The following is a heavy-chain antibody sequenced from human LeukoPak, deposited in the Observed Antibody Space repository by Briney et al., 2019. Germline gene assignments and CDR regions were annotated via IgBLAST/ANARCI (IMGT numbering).Heavy chain of an antibody. J-gene: IGHJ4*02. CDR3: ARDAGGGFNSFNY. CDR2: IWYDGGNK. Sequence: GGSLRLSCAASGFNFRSFGMHWVRQAPGKGLEWVAAIWYDGGNKYYADSLKGRFTVSRDNYRNTLHLQVSSLRAEDTAVYYCARDAGGGFNSFNYWGQGVLVTVSS. V-gene: IGHV3-33*01. CDR1: GFNFRSFG. D-gene: IGHD3-16*01.